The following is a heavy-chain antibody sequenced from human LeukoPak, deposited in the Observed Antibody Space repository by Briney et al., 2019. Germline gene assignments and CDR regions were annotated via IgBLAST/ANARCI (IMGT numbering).Heavy chain of an antibody. Sequence: VASVKVSCKASGYTFTTYGISWVRQAPGQGLEWMGWTSPYNGNTKYAQKLQGRVTITTDTSTSTAYMEVRSLRSDDTAVFYCAREAPVAAGSDAFDIWGQGTMVTVSS. J-gene: IGHJ3*02. V-gene: IGHV1-18*01. CDR3: AREAPVAAGSDAFDI. CDR2: TSPYNGNT. CDR1: GYTFTTYG. D-gene: IGHD6-19*01.